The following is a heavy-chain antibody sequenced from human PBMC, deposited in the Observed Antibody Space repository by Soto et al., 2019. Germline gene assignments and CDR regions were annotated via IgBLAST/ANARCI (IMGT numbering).Heavy chain of an antibody. CDR2: IIPIFGTT. J-gene: IGHJ5*02. CDR3: AKGEGRSPYFWFDP. V-gene: IGHV1-69*13. CDR1: GGTFSNFT. D-gene: IGHD3-10*01. Sequence: SVKVSCKASGGTFSNFTISWVRQAPGQGLEWMGGIIPIFGTTNYAQKFRGRITITADESTSTAYMELSSLISEDTAVYYCAKGEGRSPYFWFDPWGQGTLVTVAS.